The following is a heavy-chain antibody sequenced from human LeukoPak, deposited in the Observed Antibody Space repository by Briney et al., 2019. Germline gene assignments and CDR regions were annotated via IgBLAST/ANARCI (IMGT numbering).Heavy chain of an antibody. CDR1: GFTFSSYA. J-gene: IGHJ1*01. D-gene: IGHD6-13*01. CDR3: ARGGWSSFAEYFQH. Sequence: GRSLRLSCAASGFTFSSYAMHWVRQAPGKGLEWVAVISYDGSNKYYADSVKGRFTISRDNSKNTLYLQMNSLRAEDTAVYYCARGGWSSFAEYFQHWGQGTLVTVSS. CDR2: ISYDGSNK. V-gene: IGHV3-30-3*01.